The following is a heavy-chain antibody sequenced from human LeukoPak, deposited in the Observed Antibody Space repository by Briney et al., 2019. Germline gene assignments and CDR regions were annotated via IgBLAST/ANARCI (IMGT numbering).Heavy chain of an antibody. CDR3: AKTYYDSSGYHFDN. CDR1: GDSISSGDYY. V-gene: IGHV4-30-4*01. Sequence: KSSETLSLTSTVSGDSISSGDYYWSWIRQPPGKGLEWIGYIYYSGRSYYNPSLESRITISVDTSKNQFSLKLRSVTAADTAVYYCAKTYYDSSGYHFDNWGQGTLVTVSS. D-gene: IGHD3-22*01. CDR2: IYYSGRS. J-gene: IGHJ4*02.